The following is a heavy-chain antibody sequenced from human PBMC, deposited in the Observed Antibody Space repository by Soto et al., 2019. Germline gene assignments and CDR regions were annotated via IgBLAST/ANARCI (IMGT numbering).Heavy chain of an antibody. J-gene: IGHJ5*02. CDR2: IIPMFGTA. D-gene: IGHD2-15*01. V-gene: IGHV1-69*01. Sequence: VQLVQSGAEVKKPGSSVKVSCKASGGTFSRDAISWVRQAPGQGLEWMGGIIPMFGTAKYAQKLQGRLTITADESTSTAYMELRSLRSEDTAMYYCARGVVVVAASQLGWFDPWGQGTLVTVSS. CDR1: GGTFSRDA. CDR3: ARGVVVVAASQLGWFDP.